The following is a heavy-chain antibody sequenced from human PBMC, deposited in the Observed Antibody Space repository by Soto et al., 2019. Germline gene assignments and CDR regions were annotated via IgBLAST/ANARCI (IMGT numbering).Heavy chain of an antibody. Sequence: PGGSLRLSCAASGFTFSNHWMHWVRQAPGKGLMWVSRIDSGGRTTNYADSVKGRFIIPRDNSKNTLYLQMNSLRAEDTAVYYCVRFGTYYDTSGFLFWGQGALVTVSS. CDR3: VRFGTYYDTSGFLF. D-gene: IGHD3-22*01. CDR1: GFTFSNHW. V-gene: IGHV3-74*01. J-gene: IGHJ4*02. CDR2: IDSGGRTT.